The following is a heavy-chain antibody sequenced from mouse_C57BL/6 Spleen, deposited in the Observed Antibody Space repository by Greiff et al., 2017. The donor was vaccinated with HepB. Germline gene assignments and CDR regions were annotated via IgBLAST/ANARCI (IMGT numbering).Heavy chain of an antibody. Sequence: QVHVKQPGAELVRPGSSVKLSCKASGYTFTSYWMHWVKQRPIQGLEWIGNIDPSDSETHYNQKFKDKATLTVDKSSSTAYMQLSSLTSEDSAVYYCAIYSNYVVGTYYFDYWGQGTTLTVSS. D-gene: IGHD2-5*01. V-gene: IGHV1-52*01. J-gene: IGHJ2*01. CDR3: AIYSNYVVGTYYFDY. CDR2: IDPSDSET. CDR1: GYTFTSYW.